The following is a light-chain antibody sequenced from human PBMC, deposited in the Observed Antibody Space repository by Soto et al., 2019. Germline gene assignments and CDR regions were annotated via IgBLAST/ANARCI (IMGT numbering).Light chain of an antibody. CDR1: QSISCW. J-gene: IGKJ1*01. V-gene: IGKV1-5*01. CDR3: QQYNSYSRT. CDR2: DAS. Sequence: DIQMTQSPSTLSAPVGDRVTITCRASQSISCWLAWYQQKPGKAPKLLIYDASSLESGVPSRFSGSGSGTEFTLTISSLQPDDFATYYCQQYNSYSRTFGQGTKVDIK.